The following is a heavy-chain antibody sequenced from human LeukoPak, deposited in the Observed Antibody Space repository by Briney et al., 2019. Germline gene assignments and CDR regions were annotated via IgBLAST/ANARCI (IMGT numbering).Heavy chain of an antibody. CDR3: ARVGCGGDCYTTYNWFDP. V-gene: IGHV1-69*13. CDR2: IIPMFGTP. CDR1: VDTFTTYA. D-gene: IGHD2-21*02. Sequence: SVKVSCKTSVDTFTTYAIIWVRQAPGQGLEWMGGIIPMFGTPNYAQRLQGRVTITADESTSTAYMELSSLRSEDTAVYYCARVGCGGDCYTTYNWFDPWGQGTLVTVSS. J-gene: IGHJ5*02.